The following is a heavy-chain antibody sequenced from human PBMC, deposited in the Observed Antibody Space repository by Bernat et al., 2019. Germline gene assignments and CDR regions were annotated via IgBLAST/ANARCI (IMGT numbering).Heavy chain of an antibody. J-gene: IGHJ4*02. CDR3: AREGYSSGWYVSYYFDY. Sequence: QVQLVESGGGVVQPGRSLRLSCAASGFTFSSYAMHWVRQAPGKGLEWVAVISYDGSNKYYADSVKGRFTISRDNSKNTLYLQMNRLRAEDTAVYYWAREGYSSGWYVSYYFDYWGQGTLVTVSS. CDR1: GFTFSSYA. CDR2: ISYDGSNK. V-gene: IGHV3-30-3*01. D-gene: IGHD6-19*01.